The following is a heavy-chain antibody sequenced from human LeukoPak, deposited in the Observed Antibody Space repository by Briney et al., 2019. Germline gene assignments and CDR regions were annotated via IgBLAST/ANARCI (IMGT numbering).Heavy chain of an antibody. Sequence: SETLSLTCTVSRGSISSYYWSWIRQPPGQGLEWIGYIYYSGSTDYNPSLKSRVNISVDTSENQFSLKLSSVTAADTAVYFCARVRVSSGSHPWYFDYWGQGTLVTVPS. CDR3: ARVRVSSGSHPWYFDY. D-gene: IGHD3-22*01. CDR2: IYYSGST. V-gene: IGHV4-59*01. CDR1: RGSISSYY. J-gene: IGHJ4*02.